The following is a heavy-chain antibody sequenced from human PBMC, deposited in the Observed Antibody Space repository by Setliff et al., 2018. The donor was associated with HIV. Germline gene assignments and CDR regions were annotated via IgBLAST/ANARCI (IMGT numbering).Heavy chain of an antibody. Sequence: HPGGSLRLSCAASGFSFSNYGMHWVRQAPGKGLEWVAVIWYDGSNKYYADSVKGRFTTSRDNSKNTLYLQMSSLRAEDTAVYYCASLAIQYYNFWSGYLGDYYNMDVWGKGTTVTVSS. D-gene: IGHD3-3*01. J-gene: IGHJ6*03. V-gene: IGHV3-33*01. CDR2: IWYDGSNK. CDR1: GFSFSNYG. CDR3: ASLAIQYYNFWSGYLGDYYNMDV.